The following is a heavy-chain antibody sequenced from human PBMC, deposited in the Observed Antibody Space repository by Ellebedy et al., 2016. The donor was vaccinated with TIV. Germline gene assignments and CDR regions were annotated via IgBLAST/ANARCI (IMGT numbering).Heavy chain of an antibody. D-gene: IGHD3-10*01. J-gene: IGHJ5*02. CDR1: GFAPESQW. V-gene: IGHV3-21*01. CDR3: ARETYYYGLNWFDP. Sequence: GGSLRLXXVDSGFAPESQWISWVRQAPGKGLEWVSSISSSSSYIYYADSVKGRFPISRDNAKNSLYLQMNSLRAEDTAVYYCARETYYYGLNWFDPWGQGTLVTVSS. CDR2: ISSSSSYI.